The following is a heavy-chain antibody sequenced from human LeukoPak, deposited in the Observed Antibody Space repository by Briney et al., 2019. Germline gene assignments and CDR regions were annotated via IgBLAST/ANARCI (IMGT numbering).Heavy chain of an antibody. CDR3: ARHYDYYYGMDV. CDR1: GGSFSSYY. J-gene: IGHJ6*02. V-gene: IGHV4-59*08. CDR2: IYYSGST. D-gene: IGHD3-16*01. Sequence: SETLSLTCAVYGGSFSSYYWSWIRQPPGKGLEWIGYIYYSGSTNYNPSLKSRVTISVDTSKNQFSLKLSSVTAADTAVYYCARHYDYYYGMDVWGQGTTVTVSS.